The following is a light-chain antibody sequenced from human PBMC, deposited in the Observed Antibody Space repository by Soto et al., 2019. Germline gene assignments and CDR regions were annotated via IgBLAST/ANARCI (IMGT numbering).Light chain of an antibody. Sequence: EIVLTQSPATRASSPGETATRSGRARQYVGTRLACDQHKPGQAPRLLIYYTSNRATGIPARFSGSGSGTDFTLPINSLAPEDFALYYCHQRQSWPRPVGQGTTVDI. CDR3: HQRQSWPRP. J-gene: IGKJ1*01. CDR2: YTS. CDR1: QYVGTR. V-gene: IGKV3-11*01.